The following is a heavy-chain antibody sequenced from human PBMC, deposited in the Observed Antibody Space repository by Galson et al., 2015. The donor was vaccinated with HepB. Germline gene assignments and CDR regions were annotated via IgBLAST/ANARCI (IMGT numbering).Heavy chain of an antibody. J-gene: IGHJ5*02. CDR2: IYWTDDK. D-gene: IGHD3-3*01. CDR3: AHTAPIFGVVNWVDP. V-gene: IGHV2-5*01. Sequence: PALVTPTQTLTLTCTFSGFSLSTSGVGVGWIRQPPGKALEWLALIYWTDDKRYSPSLKSRLTITKDTSKNQVVLTMTNMDPVDTATYYCAHTAPIFGVVNWVDPWGQGTLVTVSA. CDR1: GFSLSTSGVG.